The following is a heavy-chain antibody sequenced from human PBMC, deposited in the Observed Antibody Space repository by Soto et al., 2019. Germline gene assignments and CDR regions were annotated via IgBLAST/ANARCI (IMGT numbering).Heavy chain of an antibody. CDR1: GVSLNTADTW. V-gene: IGHV4-30-4*01. Sequence: QVQLQESGSGLVKPSQSLSLTCTVSGVSLNTADTWWIWIRQSPAKGLEFIGYYHSGGSTYYDASFRRRVIISADTSNSQFSLKLSSVTVADTALYFRIRSRQMESGNDYGLDVWGQGTTVTVSS. CDR2: YHSGGST. CDR3: IRSRQMESGNDYGLDV. D-gene: IGHD1-1*01. J-gene: IGHJ6*02.